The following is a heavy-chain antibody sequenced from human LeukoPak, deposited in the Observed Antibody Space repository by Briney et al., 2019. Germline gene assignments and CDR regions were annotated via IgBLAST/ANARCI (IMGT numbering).Heavy chain of an antibody. CDR2: ISYDGSNK. J-gene: IGHJ6*02. CDR3: ARGAWKITAMANYYGMDV. CDR1: GFTSSSYA. Sequence: PGRSLRLSCAASGFTSSSYAMHWVRQAPGKGLEWVAVISYDGSNKYYADSVKGRFTISRDNSKNTLYLQMNSLRAEDTAVYYCARGAWKITAMANYYGMDVWGQGTTVTVSS. D-gene: IGHD5-18*01. V-gene: IGHV3-30-3*01.